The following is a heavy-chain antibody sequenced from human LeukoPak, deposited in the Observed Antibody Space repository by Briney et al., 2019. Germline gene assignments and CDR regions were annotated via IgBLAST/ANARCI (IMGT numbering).Heavy chain of an antibody. Sequence: SETLSLTCTVSGGSISSGSYYWGWIRQPPGKGLEWIGSIFYSGSTYYNPSLKSRVTISVDTSKNQFSLKLSSVTAADTAVYYCARAAGNFGTFDIWGQGTMVAVS. CDR1: GGSISSGSYY. CDR2: IFYSGST. V-gene: IGHV4-39*01. D-gene: IGHD6-13*01. CDR3: ARAAGNFGTFDI. J-gene: IGHJ3*02.